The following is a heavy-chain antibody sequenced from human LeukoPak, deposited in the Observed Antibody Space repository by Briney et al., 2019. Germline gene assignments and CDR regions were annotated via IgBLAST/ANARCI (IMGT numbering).Heavy chain of an antibody. Sequence: SETLSLTCTVSGGSISSYYWNWIRQPPGKGLEWIGYIYYSGSTNYNPSLKSRVTISVDTSKNQFSLKLSSVTAADTAVYYCARLGVDPNYYYYYGMDVWGQGTTVTVSS. CDR3: ARLGVDPNYYYYYGMDV. D-gene: IGHD1-26*01. CDR2: IYYSGST. CDR1: GGSISSYY. V-gene: IGHV4-59*01. J-gene: IGHJ6*02.